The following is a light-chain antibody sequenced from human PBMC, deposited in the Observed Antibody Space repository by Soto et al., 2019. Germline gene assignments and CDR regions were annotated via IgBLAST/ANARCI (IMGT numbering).Light chain of an antibody. CDR1: QSVSNN. V-gene: IGKV3-15*01. Sequence: EIMMTQSPATLSVSPGESATLSCRASQSVSNNLAWYQHKPGQAPRLLIYYASTRATGIPARFSGSGSGTEFTLTFSSLQSEDFALYYCQQYNDWPPIIFGQGTRLEIK. CDR3: QQYNDWPPII. CDR2: YAS. J-gene: IGKJ5*01.